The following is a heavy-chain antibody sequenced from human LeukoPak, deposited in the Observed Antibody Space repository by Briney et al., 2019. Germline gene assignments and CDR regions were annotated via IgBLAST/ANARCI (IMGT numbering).Heavy chain of an antibody. CDR3: ARGRRITGTYYYYYYYMDV. Sequence: GASVKVSCKASGGTFSSYAISWVRQAPGQGLEWMGGIIPIFGTANYAQKFQGRVTITTDESTSTAYMELSSLRSEDTAVYYCARGRRITGTYYYYYYYMDVWGKGTTVTVSS. D-gene: IGHD1-7*01. CDR2: IIPIFGTA. V-gene: IGHV1-69*05. J-gene: IGHJ6*03. CDR1: GGTFSSYA.